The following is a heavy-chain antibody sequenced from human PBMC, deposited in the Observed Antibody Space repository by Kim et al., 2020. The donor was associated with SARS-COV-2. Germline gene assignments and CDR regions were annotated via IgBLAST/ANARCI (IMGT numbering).Heavy chain of an antibody. D-gene: IGHD3-10*01. Sequence: SETLSLTCTVSGGSISSSSYYWGWIRQPPGKGLEWIGSIYYSGSTYYNPSLKSRVTISVDTSKNQFSLKLSSVTAADTAVYYCARLWFGELLEKTFGAFDIWGQGTMVTVSS. CDR1: GGSISSSSYY. CDR2: IYYSGST. V-gene: IGHV4-39*01. CDR3: ARLWFGELLEKTFGAFDI. J-gene: IGHJ3*02.